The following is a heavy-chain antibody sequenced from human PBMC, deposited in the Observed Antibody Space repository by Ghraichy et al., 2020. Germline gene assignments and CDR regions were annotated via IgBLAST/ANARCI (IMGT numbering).Heavy chain of an antibody. CDR2: IWYDGSNK. CDR3: ARDSSIRARSLGY. Sequence: GGSLRLSCAASGFTFSSYGMHWVRQAPGKGLEWVAVIWYDGSNKYYADSVKGRFTISRDNSKNTLYLQMNSLRAEDTAVYYCARDSSIRARSLGYWGQGTLVTVSS. CDR1: GFTFSSYG. J-gene: IGHJ4*02. D-gene: IGHD6-6*01. V-gene: IGHV3-33*08.